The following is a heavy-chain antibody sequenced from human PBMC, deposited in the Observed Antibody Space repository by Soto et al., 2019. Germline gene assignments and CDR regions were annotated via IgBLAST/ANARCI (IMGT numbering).Heavy chain of an antibody. J-gene: IGHJ4*02. CDR1: GYTFSSYG. D-gene: IGHD2-15*01. Sequence: QVQLVQSGAEVKKPGASVKVSCKASGYTFSSYGISWVRQAPGQGLEWMGWISAYNGDTNSAPKFQGRVTMTTDTSTSAAYMELRSLRSDDTAVYYCATDSRAACGGSCYYFEYWGQGTLVTVSA. CDR2: ISAYNGDT. CDR3: ATDSRAACGGSCYYFEY. V-gene: IGHV1-18*01.